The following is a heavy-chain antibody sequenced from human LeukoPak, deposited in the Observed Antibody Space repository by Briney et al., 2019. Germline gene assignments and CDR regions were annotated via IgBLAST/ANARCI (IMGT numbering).Heavy chain of an antibody. CDR3: AKEGAYPIITYDS. CDR1: GFTFSSYW. V-gene: IGHV3-7*01. D-gene: IGHD3-10*01. J-gene: IGHJ5*01. Sequence: GGSLRLSCAASGFTFSSYWMNWVRQAPGKGLEWVANIKRDGNEKNYVDSVKGRFSISRGNAKNSLYLQMDSLRAEDTAVYYCAKEGAYPIITYDSWGQGALVTVSS. CDR2: IKRDGNEK.